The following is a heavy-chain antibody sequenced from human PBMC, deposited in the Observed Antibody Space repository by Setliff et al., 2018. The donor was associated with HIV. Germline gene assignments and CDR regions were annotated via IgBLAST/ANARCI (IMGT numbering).Heavy chain of an antibody. CDR1: GLTFSTHS. CDR3: ARDYSRYNWNYFDY. D-gene: IGHD1-20*01. CDR2: ISGSSSTT. V-gene: IGHV3-48*04. J-gene: IGHJ4*02. Sequence: GGSLRLSCAASGLTFSTHSMNWVRQAPGKGLEWVSYISGSSSTTTYADSVKGRFTISRDNAKNSLSLQMNSLRAEDTAVYYCARDYSRYNWNYFDYWGQGTLVTVSS.